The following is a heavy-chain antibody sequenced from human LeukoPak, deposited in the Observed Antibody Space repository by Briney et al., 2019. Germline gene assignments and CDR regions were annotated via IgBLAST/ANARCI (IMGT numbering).Heavy chain of an antibody. CDR3: ARSGGCSSTSCSPNFDY. J-gene: IGHJ4*02. V-gene: IGHV3-21*01. CDR1: GFTFSSYS. CDR2: ISSSSSCI. D-gene: IGHD2-2*01. Sequence: GGSLRLSCAASGFTFSSYSMNWVRQAPGKGLEWVSSISSSSSCIYYADSVKGRFTISRDNAKNSLYLQMNSLRAEDTAVYYCARSGGCSSTSCSPNFDYWGQGTLVTVSS.